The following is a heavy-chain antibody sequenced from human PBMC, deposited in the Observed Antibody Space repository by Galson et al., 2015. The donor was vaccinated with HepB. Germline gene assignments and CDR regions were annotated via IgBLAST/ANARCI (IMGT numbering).Heavy chain of an antibody. CDR3: ARDLVVPARRVEYYGMDV. CDR1: GGTFSSYA. V-gene: IGHV1-69*04. D-gene: IGHD2-2*01. J-gene: IGHJ6*02. Sequence: SVKVSCKASGGTFSSYAISWVRQAPGQGLEWMGRIIPILGIANYAQKFQGRVTITADKSTSTAYMELSSLRSEDTAVYYCARDLVVPARRVEYYGMDVWGQGTTVTVSS. CDR2: IIPILGIA.